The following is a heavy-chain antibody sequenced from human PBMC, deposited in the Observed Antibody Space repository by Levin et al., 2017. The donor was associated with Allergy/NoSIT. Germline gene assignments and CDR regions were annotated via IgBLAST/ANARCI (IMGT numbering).Heavy chain of an antibody. CDR2: IYYSGST. J-gene: IGHJ5*02. Sequence: GSLRLSCTVSGGSISSYYWSWIRQPPGKGLEWIGYIYYSGSTNYNPSLKSRVTISVDTSKNQFSLKLSSVTAADTAVYYCASMYSSGWYVWFDPWGQGTLVTVSS. CDR3: ASMYSSGWYVWFDP. CDR1: GGSISSYY. V-gene: IGHV4-59*01. D-gene: IGHD6-19*01.